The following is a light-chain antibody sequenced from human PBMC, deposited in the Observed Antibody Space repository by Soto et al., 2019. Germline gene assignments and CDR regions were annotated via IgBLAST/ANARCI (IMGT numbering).Light chain of an antibody. Sequence: EIVMTQSPVSLSVSPGGRATLSCRASQSIGTNLAWYQQKPGQAPRLLLYHASIRAGGIPARFSGSGSGTQFTLTISSLQSEDFAVYHCQQYNNWPPWTFGQGTKVDIK. J-gene: IGKJ1*01. CDR3: QQYNNWPPWT. CDR2: HAS. CDR1: QSIGTN. V-gene: IGKV3D-15*01.